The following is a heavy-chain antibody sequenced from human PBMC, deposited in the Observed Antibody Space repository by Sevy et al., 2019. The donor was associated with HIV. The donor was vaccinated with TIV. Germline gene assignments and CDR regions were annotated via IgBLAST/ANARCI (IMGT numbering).Heavy chain of an antibody. V-gene: IGHV3-33*01. D-gene: IGHD4-4*01. Sequence: GGSLRLSCAASGFIFSNFGIHWVRQAPGKGLEWVAIIWHDGTKKHYLESVKGRFTISRDNSKNTVYLQMNSLRVEDSGTYYCVRVTPDEDGTTLDSWGLGTLVTVSS. CDR2: IWHDGTKK. CDR1: GFIFSNFG. CDR3: VRVTPDEDGTTLDS. J-gene: IGHJ4*02.